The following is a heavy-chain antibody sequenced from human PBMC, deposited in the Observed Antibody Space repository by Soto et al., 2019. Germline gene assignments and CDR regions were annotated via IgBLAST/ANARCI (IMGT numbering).Heavy chain of an antibody. CDR3: AASCVACGGFNYYGMDV. Sequence: QVQLQESGPGLVKPSQTLSLTCTVSGGSISSGGYYWSWIRQHPGKGLEWIGYIYYSGSTYYNPSLKSRVTISVDTSKNQFSLKLSSMTAADTAVYYCAASCVACGGFNYYGMDVWGQGTTVTVSS. V-gene: IGHV4-31*03. D-gene: IGHD5-12*01. CDR2: IYYSGST. CDR1: GGSISSGGYY. J-gene: IGHJ6*02.